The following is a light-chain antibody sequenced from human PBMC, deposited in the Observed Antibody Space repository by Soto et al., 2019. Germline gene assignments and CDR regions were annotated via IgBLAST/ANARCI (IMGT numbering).Light chain of an antibody. CDR2: EAS. Sequence: EILLTQSPGTLYLSPGERATLSCRASQSVSSHLAWYRQKPGQAPRLLSYEASNSATGIPARFSGSGSGTDVPLTICRLEPEDFDVYQCVRSATGRWTFRQGRKVEI. CDR3: VRSATGRWT. J-gene: IGKJ1*01. CDR1: QSVSSH. V-gene: IGKV3-11*01.